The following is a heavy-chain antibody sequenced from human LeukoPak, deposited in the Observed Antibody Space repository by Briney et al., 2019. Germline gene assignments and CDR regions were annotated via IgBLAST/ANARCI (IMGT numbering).Heavy chain of an antibody. D-gene: IGHD3-22*01. Sequence: SETLSLTCTVSGGSVCDYYWSWIRQSPGKGLEWIGYIYYTGTSYNPSLNSRVTISADTSKNQFSLKLSSVTAADTAVYYCARTFLFSGYYYDYFDYWGQGTLVTVSS. CDR1: GGSVCDYY. J-gene: IGHJ4*02. CDR3: ARTFLFSGYYYDYFDY. V-gene: IGHV4-59*08. CDR2: IYYTGT.